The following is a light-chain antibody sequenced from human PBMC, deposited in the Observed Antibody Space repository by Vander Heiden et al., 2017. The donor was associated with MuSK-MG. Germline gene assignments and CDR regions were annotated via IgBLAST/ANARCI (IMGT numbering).Light chain of an antibody. Sequence: SYALTQAPSVSVSPGLTASITCSGDKLGDKYASWYQQKPGQSPVLVIYQDNKRPSGIPERFSGSNSGNTATLTISGTQAMDEADYYCQAWDSSTVVFGGGTKLTVL. V-gene: IGLV3-1*01. CDR2: QDN. CDR1: KLGDKY. CDR3: QAWDSSTVV. J-gene: IGLJ2*01.